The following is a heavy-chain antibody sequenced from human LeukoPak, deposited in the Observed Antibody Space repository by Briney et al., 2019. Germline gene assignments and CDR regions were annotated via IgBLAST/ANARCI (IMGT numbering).Heavy chain of an antibody. CDR1: GFSFCTYA. V-gene: IGHV3-23*01. CDR3: TKGGVVSAFGY. D-gene: IGHD3-22*01. CDR2: VSGSGGNT. Sequence: GGSLRLSCAASGFSFCTYAMTWVRPAPGKGLECVSTVSGSGGNTYYTDSVKGRFTISRDNSKNTLFLQMSSLRAEDTALYYCTKGGVVSAFGYWGQGVLVTVSS. J-gene: IGHJ4*02.